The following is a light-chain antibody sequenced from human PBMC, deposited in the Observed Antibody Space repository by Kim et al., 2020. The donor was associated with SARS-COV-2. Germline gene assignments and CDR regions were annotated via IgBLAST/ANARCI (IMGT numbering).Light chain of an antibody. CDR2: DVS. CDR1: SRDIGAYKD. CDR3: SSYTTSNSYV. Sequence: GQSITISCTGTSRDIGAYKDVSWYQQHPGKAPKLMIYDVSNRPSGVSNRFSGSTSGNTASLTISGLQAEDEADYYCSSYTTSNSYVFGTGTKVTVL. J-gene: IGLJ1*01. V-gene: IGLV2-14*03.